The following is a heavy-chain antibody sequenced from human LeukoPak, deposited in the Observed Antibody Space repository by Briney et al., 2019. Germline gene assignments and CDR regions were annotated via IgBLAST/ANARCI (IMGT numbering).Heavy chain of an antibody. V-gene: IGHV3-53*01. Sequence: GGSLRLSCAASGFTVSSNYMSWVRHAPGKGLEWVSSIYSGGSTYYADSVKGQFTVSRDISKNGVYLQMNSLRAEDTAVYYCARVRLDRSERYLDAFENWGQGTMVTVSS. CDR1: GFTVSSNY. CDR3: ARVRLDRSERYLDAFEN. D-gene: IGHD4-17*01. CDR2: IYSGGST. J-gene: IGHJ3*02.